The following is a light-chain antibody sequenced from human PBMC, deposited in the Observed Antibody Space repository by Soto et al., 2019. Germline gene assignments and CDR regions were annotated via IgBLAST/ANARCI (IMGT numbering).Light chain of an antibody. J-gene: IGKJ1*01. CDR3: QKYNSAPLT. CDR1: QGIGDT. Sequence: EFVMRQSPATVSLSPGEGATLSCRASQGIGDTLAWYQHKPGQTPRLLIYDTSTRATGVPTRFSGSRSGAEFTLTIDSLQSEDVATYYCQKYNSAPLTFGQGTKVDIK. V-gene: IGKV3-15*01. CDR2: DTS.